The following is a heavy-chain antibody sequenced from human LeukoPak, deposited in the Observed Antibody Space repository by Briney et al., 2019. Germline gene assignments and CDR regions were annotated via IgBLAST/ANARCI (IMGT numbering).Heavy chain of an antibody. V-gene: IGHV3-23*01. CDR2: ISGSGGST. CDR1: GFTFSSYA. D-gene: IGHD2-2*01. CDR3: AKGYCSSTSCGMDV. Sequence: PGGSLRLSCAASGFTFSSYAMSWVRQAPGEGLEWVSAISGSGGSTYYADSVKGRFTISRDNSKNTLYLQMNSLRAEDTAVYYCAKGYCSSTSCGMDVWGQGTTVTVSS. J-gene: IGHJ6*02.